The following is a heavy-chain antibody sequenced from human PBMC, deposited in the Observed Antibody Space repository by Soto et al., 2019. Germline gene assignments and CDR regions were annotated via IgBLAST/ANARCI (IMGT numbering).Heavy chain of an antibody. CDR1: GGSINNSRFY. CDR2: ISNSGSA. J-gene: IGHJ4*02. CDR3: ARRRLVRAIKPYFLGS. Sequence: QLQLQESGPGLVKPSETLSLNCTVSGGSINNSRFYWSWARQPPAKRLVWIVRISNSGSAYYNPSVKRGLTISADMSKEQFSPSLSSVFAANSAVLFCARRRLVRAIKPYFLGSCGQVNLLAVSS. V-gene: IGHV4-39*01. D-gene: IGHD3-10*01.